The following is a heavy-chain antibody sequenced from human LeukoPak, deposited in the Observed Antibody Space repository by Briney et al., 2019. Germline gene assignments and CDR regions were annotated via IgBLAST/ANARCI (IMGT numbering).Heavy chain of an antibody. CDR2: INPNSGGT. CDR3: ARGFTDTIFGVVKDAFDI. CDR1: GYTLTDYY. V-gene: IGHV1-2*06. Sequence: ASVKVSCKASGYTLTDYYMHWVRQAPGQGLEWMGRINPNSGGTNYAQKFQGRVTMARDTSISTAYMELSRLRSDDTAVYYCARGFTDTIFGVVKDAFDIWGQGTMVTVSS. D-gene: IGHD3-3*01. J-gene: IGHJ3*02.